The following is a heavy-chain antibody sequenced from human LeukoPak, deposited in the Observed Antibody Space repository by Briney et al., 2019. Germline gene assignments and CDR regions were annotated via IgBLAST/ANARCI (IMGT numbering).Heavy chain of an antibody. CDR3: ARESSWGFKFGY. J-gene: IGHJ4*02. D-gene: IGHD3-16*01. CDR2: IFTSGST. V-gene: IGHV4-4*07. CDR1: GGSISSYY. Sequence: PSETLSLTCTVSGGSISSYYWSWIRQPAGKGLEWIGRIFTSGSTNYNPSLKSRVTMSVDTSKNQFSLKLSSVTAADTAVYFCARESSWGFKFGYWDQGTLVTVSS.